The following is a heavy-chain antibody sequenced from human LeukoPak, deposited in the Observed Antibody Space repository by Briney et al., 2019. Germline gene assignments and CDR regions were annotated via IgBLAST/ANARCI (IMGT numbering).Heavy chain of an antibody. CDR2: LQKYGRKK. CDR1: GFIFSTYG. Sequence: GRSLRLPCGASGFIFSTYGVHWLPQAPGKGLEGLAVLQKYGRKKHYADSVKGRFTNTRDNSKSTLFLQMNSLRPEDTAIYYCARDLLNYGSAYYDVGILDSWGQGTLVTVSS. CDR3: ARDLLNYGSAYYDVGILDS. V-gene: IGHV3-30*04. J-gene: IGHJ4*02. D-gene: IGHD3-10*01.